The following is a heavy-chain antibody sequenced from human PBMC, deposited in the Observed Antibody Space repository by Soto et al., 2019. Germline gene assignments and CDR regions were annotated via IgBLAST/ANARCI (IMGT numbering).Heavy chain of an antibody. J-gene: IGHJ3*02. D-gene: IGHD3-10*01. V-gene: IGHV1-69*10. CDR2: IIPIFGIA. CDR3: ARVGAADAFDI. Sequence: ASVKVSCKASGGTFSSYAISWVRQAPGQGLEWMGGIIPIFGIANYAQKFQGRVTITADKSTSTYYMELSSLRSEDTAVYYCARVGAADAFDIWGQGTMVTVSS. CDR1: GGTFSSYA.